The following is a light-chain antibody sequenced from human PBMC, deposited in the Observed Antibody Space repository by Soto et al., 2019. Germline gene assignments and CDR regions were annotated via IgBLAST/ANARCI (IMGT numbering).Light chain of an antibody. CDR2: VKSDGSL. CDR3: QTWVTGIQV. CDR1: SGHSSNA. Sequence: QSVLTQLPSASASLGASVKLTCTLSSGHSSNAIAWHQQQPEKGPRYLMKVKSDGSLSKGDGIPDRFSGSSSGAERYLTISSLQSEDEADYYCQTWVTGIQVFGGGTKVTVL. J-gene: IGLJ3*02. V-gene: IGLV4-69*01.